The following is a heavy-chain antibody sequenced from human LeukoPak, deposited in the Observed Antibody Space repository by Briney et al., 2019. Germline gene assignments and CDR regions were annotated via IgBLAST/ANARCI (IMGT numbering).Heavy chain of an antibody. CDR2: IYYSGST. CDR3: GREGGARLGGGAFDI. Sequence: SETLSLTCTVSGGSISSGGYYWSWIRQHPGKGLEWIGYIYYSGSTYYNPSLKSRVTISVDASKNLFSLKLSSVTVADTAVYYCGREGGARLGGGAFDIWGQGTMVTVSS. J-gene: IGHJ3*02. V-gene: IGHV4-31*03. D-gene: IGHD3-16*01. CDR1: GGSISSGGYY.